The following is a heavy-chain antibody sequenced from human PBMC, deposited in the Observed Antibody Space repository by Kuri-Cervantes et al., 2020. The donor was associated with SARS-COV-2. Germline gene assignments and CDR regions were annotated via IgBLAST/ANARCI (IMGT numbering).Heavy chain of an antibody. D-gene: IGHD2-2*01. CDR2: IYPGDSDT. CDR1: GYSFTSYW. Sequence: GESLKISCKGSGYSFTSYWIGWVRQMPGKGLEWMGIIYPGDSDTRYSPSFQGQVTISADKSISTAYLQWSSLKASDTAMCYCARQDGFVVVPAAWDAFDIWGQGTMVTVSS. CDR3: ARQDGFVVVPAAWDAFDI. V-gene: IGHV5-51*01. J-gene: IGHJ3*02.